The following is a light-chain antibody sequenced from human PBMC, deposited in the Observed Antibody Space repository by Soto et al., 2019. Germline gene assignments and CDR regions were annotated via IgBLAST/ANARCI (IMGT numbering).Light chain of an antibody. CDR1: SSDVGGYNL. CDR3: SSYAGSSARVV. V-gene: IGLV2-23*01. Sequence: QSALTQPASVSGSPGQSITISCTGTSSDVGGYNLVSWYQHCPDKAPKLIIYEGTKRPSEISDRFSGSESDTTASLIISGLQPEDEADYYCSSYAGSSARVVFGGGTKLTVL. J-gene: IGLJ2*01. CDR2: EGT.